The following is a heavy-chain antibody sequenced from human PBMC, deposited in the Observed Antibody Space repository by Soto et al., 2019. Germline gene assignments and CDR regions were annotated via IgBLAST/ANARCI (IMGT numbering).Heavy chain of an antibody. V-gene: IGHV3-23*01. J-gene: IGHJ4*02. CDR2: ISGSDGKT. CDR1: GFSFGSYA. D-gene: IGHD3-3*01. CDR3: ARWSYLDY. Sequence: DVHLWESGGGLVQPGGSLRLSCAASGFSFGSYAHSWVRQAPGKGLEWVSTISGSDGKTFYADSVKGRFSISRDTSQSTLYLQMNSLRADDTAMYYCARWSYLDYWGQGTRVTVSS.